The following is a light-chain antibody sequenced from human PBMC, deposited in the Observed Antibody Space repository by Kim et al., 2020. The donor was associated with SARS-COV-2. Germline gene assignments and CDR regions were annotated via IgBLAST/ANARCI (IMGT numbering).Light chain of an antibody. CDR1: VLAKKY. CDR3: YSAADNNQGV. V-gene: IGLV3-27*01. Sequence: SPEHTARITCSGDVLAKKYARWFHQKPGPAPVLVIYKDSERPSGIPERFSGSSSGTTVTLTISGAQVEDEADYYCYSAADNNQGVFGGGTQLTVL. J-gene: IGLJ2*01. CDR2: KDS.